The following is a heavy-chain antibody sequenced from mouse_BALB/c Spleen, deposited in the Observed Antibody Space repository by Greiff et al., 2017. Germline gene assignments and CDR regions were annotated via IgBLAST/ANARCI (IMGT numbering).Heavy chain of an antibody. J-gene: IGHJ3*01. CDR3: ARNPLTGAWFAY. CDR1: GFSLTSYG. Sequence: VQRVESGPGLVQPSQSLSITCTVSGFSLTSYGVHWVRQSPGKGLEWLGVIWSGGSTDYNAAFISRLSISKDNSKSQVFFKMNSLQANDTAIYYCARNPLTGAWFAYWGQGTLVTVSA. V-gene: IGHV2-2*02. CDR2: IWSGGST. D-gene: IGHD4-1*01.